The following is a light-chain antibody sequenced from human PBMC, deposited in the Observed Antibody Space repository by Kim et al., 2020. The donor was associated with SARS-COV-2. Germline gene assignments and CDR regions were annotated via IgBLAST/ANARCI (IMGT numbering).Light chain of an antibody. CDR1: KLGEKY. J-gene: IGLJ2*01. Sequence: SYDLTQPPSVSVSPGQTASITCSGDKLGEKYACWYQQKPGQSPVLVIYQDRKRPSGIPERFSGSNSGNTATLTISGTQAMDEADYYCQAWDSSTGGVFGGGTQLTVL. V-gene: IGLV3-1*01. CDR2: QDR. CDR3: QAWDSSTGGV.